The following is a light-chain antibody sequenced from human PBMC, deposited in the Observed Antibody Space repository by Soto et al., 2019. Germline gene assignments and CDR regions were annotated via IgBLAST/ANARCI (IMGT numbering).Light chain of an antibody. CDR3: QQYGSAPYT. CDR1: QSVSSSS. J-gene: IGKJ2*01. Sequence: DIVLTQSPGTLSLSPGERATLSCRASQSVSSSSLAWYQQKPGQAPRLLIYGASSRATGIPDRFSGSGSGTDFTLTIRRLEAEDFAVFYCQQYGSAPYTFGQGTKLEIK. V-gene: IGKV3-20*01. CDR2: GAS.